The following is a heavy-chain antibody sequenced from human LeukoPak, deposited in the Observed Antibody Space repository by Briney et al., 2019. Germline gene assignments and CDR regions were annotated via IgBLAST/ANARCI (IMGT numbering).Heavy chain of an antibody. CDR1: GGSISSYY. V-gene: IGHV4-59*12. CDR3: ARVLPKRGYHY. Sequence: SETLSLTCTVSGGSISSYYWSWIRQPPGKGLEWIGYIYYSGSTYYNPSLKSRVTISVDTSKNQFSLKLSSVTAADTAVYYCARVLPKRGYHYWGQGTLVTVSS. J-gene: IGHJ4*02. CDR2: IYYSGST. D-gene: IGHD2-15*01.